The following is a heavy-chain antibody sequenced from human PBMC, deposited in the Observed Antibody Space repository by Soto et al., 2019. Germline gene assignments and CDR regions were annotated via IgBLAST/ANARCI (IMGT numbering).Heavy chain of an antibody. Sequence: QVQLVQSGVEVKKPGASVKVSCKASGYTFTSYRISWVRQAPGQGLEWMGWISADNGNTNYAQNLQGRVTMTTATSRSTAYMEVRSLRSDDTAVYYCATIVGAISYWGQGTLVTVSS. D-gene: IGHD1-26*01. CDR2: ISADNGNT. V-gene: IGHV1-18*01. CDR1: GYTFTSYR. CDR3: ATIVGAISY. J-gene: IGHJ4*02.